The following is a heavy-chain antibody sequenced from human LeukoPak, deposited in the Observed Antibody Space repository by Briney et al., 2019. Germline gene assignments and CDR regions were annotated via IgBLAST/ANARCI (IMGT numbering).Heavy chain of an antibody. CDR3: ARDYYGGNSSPYYFDY. D-gene: IGHD4-23*01. Sequence: PSETLSLTCTVSGGSISSSSYYWGWIRQPPGKGLEWIGSIYYSGSTNYNPSLKSRVTISVDTSKNQFSLKLSSVTAADTAVYYCARDYYGGNSSPYYFDYWGQGTLVTVSS. CDR1: GGSISSSSYY. J-gene: IGHJ4*02. V-gene: IGHV4-39*07. CDR2: IYYSGST.